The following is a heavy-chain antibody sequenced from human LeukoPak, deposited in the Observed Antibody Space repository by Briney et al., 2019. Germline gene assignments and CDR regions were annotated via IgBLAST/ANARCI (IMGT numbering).Heavy chain of an antibody. J-gene: IGHJ5*02. Sequence: SETLSLTCTVSGYSISSGYYWGWIRQPPGKGLEWIGSIYHSGSTYYNPSLKSRVTISVDTSKNQFSLKLSSVTAADTAVYYCARDALSQLLVRENANRFDPWGQGTLVTVSS. D-gene: IGHD6-13*01. V-gene: IGHV4-38-2*02. CDR2: IYHSGST. CDR1: GYSISSGYY. CDR3: ARDALSQLLVRENANRFDP.